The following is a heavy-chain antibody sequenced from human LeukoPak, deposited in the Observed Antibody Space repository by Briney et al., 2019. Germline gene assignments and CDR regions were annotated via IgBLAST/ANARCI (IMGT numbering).Heavy chain of an antibody. Sequence: GGSLRLSCAASGFTFSSYSMNWVRQAPGKGLEWVSPISSSSSYIYYADSVKGRFTISRDNAKNSLYLQMNSLRAEDTAVYYCARDSYCSGGSCYSDYWGQGTLVTVSS. CDR2: ISSSSSYI. CDR1: GFTFSSYS. D-gene: IGHD2-15*01. CDR3: ARDSYCSGGSCYSDY. V-gene: IGHV3-21*01. J-gene: IGHJ4*02.